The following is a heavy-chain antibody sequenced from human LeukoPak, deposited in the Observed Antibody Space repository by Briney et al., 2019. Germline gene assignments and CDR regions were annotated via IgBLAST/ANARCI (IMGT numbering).Heavy chain of an antibody. Sequence: SETLSLTCTVSGGFISSGDYYWTWICQPPGKGLDCIGYIYYSGSTYYNPYLKSRVTISVDTTKNQFPLKLSSVTAAATAVYYCAIDPLSTYYYYGMDVWGQGTTVTVSS. V-gene: IGHV4-30-4*01. J-gene: IGHJ6*02. CDR2: IYYSGST. D-gene: IGHD4-11*01. CDR1: GGFISSGDYY. CDR3: AIDPLSTYYYYGMDV.